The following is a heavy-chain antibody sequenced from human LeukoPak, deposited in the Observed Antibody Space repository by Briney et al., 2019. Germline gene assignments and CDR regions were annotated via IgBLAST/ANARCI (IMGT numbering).Heavy chain of an antibody. Sequence: ASVKVSCKASGYTFTGYYMHWVRQAPGQGLEWMGWINLNSGGTNYAQKFQDRVTTTRDTSIRTAYMELSRLRSGDTAVYYCARSPDILTGENFDFWGQGTLVTVSS. V-gene: IGHV1-2*02. CDR1: GYTFTGYY. CDR3: ARSPDILTGENFDF. D-gene: IGHD3-9*01. CDR2: INLNSGGT. J-gene: IGHJ4*02.